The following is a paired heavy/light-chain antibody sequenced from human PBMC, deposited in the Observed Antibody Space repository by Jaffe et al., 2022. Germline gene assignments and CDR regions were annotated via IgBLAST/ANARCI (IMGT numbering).Heavy chain of an antibody. CDR1: GFTVSSNY. CDR3: AREWGNYYGSGSPLYYYMDV. J-gene: IGHJ6*03. V-gene: IGHV3-66*02. CDR2: IYSGGST. D-gene: IGHD3-10*01. Sequence: EVQLVESGGGLVQPGGSLRLSCAASGFTVSSNYMSWVRQAPGKGLEWVSVIYSGGSTYYADSVKGRFTISRDNSKNTLYLQMNSLRAEDTAVYYCAREWGNYYGSGSPLYYYMDVWGKGTTVTVSS.
Light chain of an antibody. CDR2: AAS. CDR3: QQSYSTPLT. CDR1: QSISSY. V-gene: IGKV1-39*01. Sequence: DIQMTQSPSSLSASVGDRVTITCRASQSISSYLNWYQQKPGKAPKLLIYAASSLQSGVPSRFSGSGSGTDFTLTISSLQPEDFATYYCQQSYSTPLTFGQGTKLEIK. J-gene: IGKJ2*01.